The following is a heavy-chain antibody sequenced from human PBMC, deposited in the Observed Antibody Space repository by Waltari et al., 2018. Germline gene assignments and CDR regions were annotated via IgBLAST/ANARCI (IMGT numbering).Heavy chain of an antibody. CDR2: IIPILGIA. D-gene: IGHD3-16*01. Sequence: QVQLVQSGAEVKKPGSSVKVSCKASGGTFSSYTISWVRQAHGQGLEWMGRIIPILGIANYAQKFQGRVTITADKSTSTAYMELSSLRSEDTAVYYCARATFGGVIVSGYFDYWGQGTLVTVSS. V-gene: IGHV1-69*02. CDR1: GGTFSSYT. CDR3: ARATFGGVIVSGYFDY. J-gene: IGHJ4*02.